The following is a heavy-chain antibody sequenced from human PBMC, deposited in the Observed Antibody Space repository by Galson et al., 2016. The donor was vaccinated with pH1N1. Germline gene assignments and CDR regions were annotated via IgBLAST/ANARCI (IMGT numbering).Heavy chain of an antibody. CDR1: GGSVSSGDYY. Sequence: TLSLTCTVSGGSVSSGDYYWSWIRQPPGKGLEWIGYIYYSVSTYYNPSLKSRVTISVDTSKNQFSLKLSSVTAADTAVYYCARNIAAAGTYYFDYWGQGTLVTVSS. D-gene: IGHD6-13*01. CDR2: IYYSVST. V-gene: IGHV4-30-4*01. CDR3: ARNIAAAGTYYFDY. J-gene: IGHJ4*02.